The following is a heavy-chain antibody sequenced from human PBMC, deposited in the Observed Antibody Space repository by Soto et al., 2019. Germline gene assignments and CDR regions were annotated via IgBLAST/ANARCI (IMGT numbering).Heavy chain of an antibody. CDR1: GFTFRVYA. CDR3: ARIRQLLFVS. D-gene: IGHD2-2*01. J-gene: IGHJ4*02. Sequence: VHLSESGGALVQPGGSLRLSCAASGFTFRVYAMSWFRQAPGGGLEWVSAIGGTGNTTYYADSVKGRFTIARDNSRDTLYLQMTSLRVEDTAVYYCARIRQLLFVSWAQGTLVSVSS. V-gene: IGHV3-23*01. CDR2: IGGTGNTT.